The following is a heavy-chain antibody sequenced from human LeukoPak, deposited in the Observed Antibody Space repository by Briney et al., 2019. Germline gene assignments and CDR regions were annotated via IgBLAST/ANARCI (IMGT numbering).Heavy chain of an antibody. CDR3: ARWEVVAGNPVTNWFDP. CDR2: INPNSGGT. J-gene: IGHJ5*02. CDR1: GYTFTGYY. Sequence: ASVKVSCKASGYTFTGYYMHWVRQAPGQGLEWMGWINPNSGGTNYAQKFQGRVTMTRDTSISTAYMELSRLRSDDTAVYYCARWEVVAGNPVTNWFDPWGQGTLVTVSS. V-gene: IGHV1-2*02. D-gene: IGHD6-19*01.